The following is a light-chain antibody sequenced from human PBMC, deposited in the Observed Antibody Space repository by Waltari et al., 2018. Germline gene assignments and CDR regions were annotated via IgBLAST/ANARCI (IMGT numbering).Light chain of an antibody. CDR1: QDISNY. CDR2: DAS. Sequence: DIQMTQSPSSLSASVGDRVTITCQASQDISNYLNWYQQKPGKAPKLLIYDASNLETGVPSRFSGSGSGTEFTLTISSLQTEDVALYYCQQYYNSPRTFGQGTKVEIK. J-gene: IGKJ1*01. CDR3: QQYYNSPRT. V-gene: IGKV1-33*01.